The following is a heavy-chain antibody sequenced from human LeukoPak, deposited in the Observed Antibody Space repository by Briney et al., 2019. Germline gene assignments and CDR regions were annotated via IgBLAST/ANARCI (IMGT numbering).Heavy chain of an antibody. J-gene: IGHJ4*02. CDR2: ISYDGSIK. Sequence: PGGSLRLSCAASGFTFSSYAMHWVRQAPGKGLEWVAVISYDGSIKYYADSVKGRFTISRENSKNTLYLQMNSLRAEDTAVYYCARDRQRGIAAAGTDYWGQGTLVTVSS. CDR1: GFTFSSYA. D-gene: IGHD6-13*01. CDR3: ARDRQRGIAAAGTDY. V-gene: IGHV3-30-3*01.